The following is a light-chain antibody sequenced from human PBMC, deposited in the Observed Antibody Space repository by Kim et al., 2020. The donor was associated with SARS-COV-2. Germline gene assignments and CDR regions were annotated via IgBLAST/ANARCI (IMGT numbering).Light chain of an antibody. V-gene: IGLV3-21*04. J-gene: IGLJ2*01. CDR3: QVWDSSSDVV. Sequence: SYELTQPPSVSVAPGKTARITCGGSNIGSKSVHWYQQKPGQAPVLVIYYDSDRPSGIPERFSGSNSGNTATLTISRVEAGDEADYYCQVWDSSSDVVFGGGTNLTVL. CDR1: NIGSKS. CDR2: YDS.